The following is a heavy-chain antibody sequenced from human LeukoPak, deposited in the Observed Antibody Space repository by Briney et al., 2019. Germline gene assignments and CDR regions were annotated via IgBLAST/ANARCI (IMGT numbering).Heavy chain of an antibody. J-gene: IGHJ4*02. CDR3: ARGMCSGGNCYSAPDY. CDR2: INPNTGDT. V-gene: IGHV1-2*02. D-gene: IGHD2-15*01. Sequence: ASVKVSCKASGYPFTGYYMHWVRQAPGQGLEWMGWINPNTGDTNYAQKFQGRVTMTRDTSISTAYMELSGLRSDDTAVYYCARGMCSGGNCYSAPDYWGQGTLVTVSS. CDR1: GYPFTGYY.